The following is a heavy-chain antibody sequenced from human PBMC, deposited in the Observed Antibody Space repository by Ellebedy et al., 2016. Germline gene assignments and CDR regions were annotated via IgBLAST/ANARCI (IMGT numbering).Heavy chain of an antibody. CDR1: GLNFNTFF. Sequence: GESLKISXTASGLNFNTFFMSWVRQAPGKGLEWVSTISAGSDTTRLADSVKGRFTISRDSSKNSVYLRMNNLRLDDTALYYCRQGHYFDQWGQGALVTVSS. CDR2: ISAGSDTT. J-gene: IGHJ4*02. CDR3: RQGHYFDQ. V-gene: IGHV3-23*01.